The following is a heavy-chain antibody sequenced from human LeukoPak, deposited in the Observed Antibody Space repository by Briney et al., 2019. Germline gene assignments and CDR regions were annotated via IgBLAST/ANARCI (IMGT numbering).Heavy chain of an antibody. CDR3: ARDRSYYDFWSGSSYWYFDL. CDR1: GYTFTGYY. D-gene: IGHD3-3*01. J-gene: IGHJ2*01. V-gene: IGHV1-2*02. Sequence: ASVKVSCKASGYTFTGYYMHWVRQAPGQGLEWMGWINPNSGGTNYAQKLQGRVTMTTDTSTSTAYMELRSLRSDDTAVYYCARDRSYYDFWSGSSYWYFDLWGRGTLVTVSS. CDR2: INPNSGGT.